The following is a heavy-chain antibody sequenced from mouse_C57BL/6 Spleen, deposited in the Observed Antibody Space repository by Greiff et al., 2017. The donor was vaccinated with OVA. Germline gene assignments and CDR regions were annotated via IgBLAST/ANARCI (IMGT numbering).Heavy chain of an antibody. CDR2: IDPSDSYT. Sequence: VQLQQPGAELVMPGASVKLSCKASGYTFTSYWMHWVKQRPGQGLEWIGEIDPSDSYTNYNQKFKGKSTLTVDKSSSTAYMQLSSLTSEDSAVYYCTRVVVPLFDYWGQGTTLTVSS. CDR1: GYTFTSYW. V-gene: IGHV1-69*01. D-gene: IGHD1-1*01. J-gene: IGHJ2*01. CDR3: TRVVVPLFDY.